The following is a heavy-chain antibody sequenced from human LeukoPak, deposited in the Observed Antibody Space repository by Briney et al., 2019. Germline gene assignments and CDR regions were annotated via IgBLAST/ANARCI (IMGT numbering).Heavy chain of an antibody. V-gene: IGHV4-59*01. D-gene: IGHD6-13*01. CDR3: ARVISSSWSYYYYYMDV. J-gene: IGHJ6*03. CDR2: IYYSGST. Sequence: SSETLSLTFTVSGGSISSYYWSWIRQPPGKGLEWIGYIYYSGSTNYNPSLKSRVTISVDTSKNQFSLKLSSVTAADTAVYYCARVISSSWSYYYYYMDVWGKGTTVTVSS. CDR1: GGSISSYY.